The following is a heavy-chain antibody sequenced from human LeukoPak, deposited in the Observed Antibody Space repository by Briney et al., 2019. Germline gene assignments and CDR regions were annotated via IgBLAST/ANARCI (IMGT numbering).Heavy chain of an antibody. CDR3: ARVSHLDGDPGRNYFDY. CDR2: IYYSGST. CDR1: GGSISSSSYY. V-gene: IGHV4-39*07. Sequence: SETLSLTCTVSGGSISSSSYYWGWIRQPPGKGLEWIGSIYYSGSTYYNPSLKSRVTISVDTSKNQFSLKLSSVTAADTAVYYCARVSHLDGDPGRNYFDYWGQGTLVTVSS. D-gene: IGHD4-17*01. J-gene: IGHJ4*02.